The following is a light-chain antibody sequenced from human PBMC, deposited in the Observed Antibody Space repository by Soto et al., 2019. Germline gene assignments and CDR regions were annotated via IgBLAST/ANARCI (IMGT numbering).Light chain of an antibody. J-gene: IGLJ1*01. Sequence: QSVLTQPPSASGTPGQRVIISCSGSSSNIGSNTVNWYQQVPGTAPKLLIYSFNQRPSGVPDRFSGSKSGTSASLAIRGLQFEDEADYYCAAWDDSLNGYVFGTGTKLTVL. V-gene: IGLV1-44*01. CDR3: AAWDDSLNGYV. CDR2: SFN. CDR1: SSNIGSNT.